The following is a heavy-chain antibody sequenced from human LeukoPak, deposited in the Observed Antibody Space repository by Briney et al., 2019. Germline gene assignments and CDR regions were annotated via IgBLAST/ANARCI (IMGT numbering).Heavy chain of an antibody. V-gene: IGHV1-2*06. Sequence: ASAKVSCKASGYTFTGYYMHWVRQAPGQGLEWMGRINPNSGGTNYAQKFQGRVTMTRDTSISTAYMELSRLRSDDTAVYYCARATQFTPPLTIFGGYYYYGMDVWGQGTTVTVSS. D-gene: IGHD3-3*01. CDR2: INPNSGGT. CDR3: ARATQFTPPLTIFGGYYYYGMDV. J-gene: IGHJ6*02. CDR1: GYTFTGYY.